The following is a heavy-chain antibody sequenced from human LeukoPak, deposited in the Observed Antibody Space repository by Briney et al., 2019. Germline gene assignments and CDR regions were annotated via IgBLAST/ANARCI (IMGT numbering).Heavy chain of an antibody. CDR2: IYYSGST. V-gene: IGHV4-59*01. D-gene: IGHD4-11*01. Sequence: PSETLSLTCTVSGGSISNYYWSWIRQPPGKGLEWIGYIYYSGSTNYNPSLKSRVTISVDTSKNQFSLKLSSVTAADTAVYYCARAPYSNYVNFDYWGQGTLVTVSS. CDR1: GGSISNYY. CDR3: ARAPYSNYVNFDY. J-gene: IGHJ4*02.